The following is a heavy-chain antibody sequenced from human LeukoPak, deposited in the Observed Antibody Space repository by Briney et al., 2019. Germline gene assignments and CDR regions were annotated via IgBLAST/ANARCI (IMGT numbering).Heavy chain of an antibody. CDR2: ISAYNGNT. D-gene: IGHD2-2*01. J-gene: IGHJ5*02. Sequence: ASVKVSCKASGYTFTSYGISWVRQAPGQGLEWMGWISAYNGNTNYAQELQGRVTMTTDTSTSTAYMELRSLRSDDTAVYYCARDNAVVVPAAILSWFDPWGQGTLVTVSS. CDR1: GYTFTSYG. CDR3: ARDNAVVVPAAILSWFDP. V-gene: IGHV1-18*01.